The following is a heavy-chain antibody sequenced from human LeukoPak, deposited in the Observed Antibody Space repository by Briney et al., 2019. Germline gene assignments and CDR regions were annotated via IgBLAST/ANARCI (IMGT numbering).Heavy chain of an antibody. V-gene: IGHV1-2*02. CDR3: ARGSQSYYYYDSSGRLDI. CDR2: INPNSGGT. CDR1: GYTFTGYY. J-gene: IGHJ3*02. D-gene: IGHD3-22*01. Sequence: GASVKVSCKASGYTFTGYYMHWVRQAPGQGLEWMGWINPNSGGTNYAQKFQGRVTMTRDTSISTAYMELSRLRSDDTAVYYCARGSQSYYYYDSSGRLDIWGQGTMVTVSS.